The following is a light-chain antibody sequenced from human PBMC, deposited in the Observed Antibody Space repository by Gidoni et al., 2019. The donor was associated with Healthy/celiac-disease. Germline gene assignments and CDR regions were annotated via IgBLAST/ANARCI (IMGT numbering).Light chain of an antibody. CDR1: QSVSSN. CDR3: QQYNNWPPPVT. CDR2: GAS. V-gene: IGKV3-15*01. J-gene: IGKJ5*01. Sequence: EIVMTPSPATLSVSPGERATLSCRASQSVSSNLAWYQQKPGQAPRLLIYGASTRATGIPARFSGSGSGTEFTLTISSLQSEDFAVYYCQQYNNWPPPVTFGQXTRLEIK.